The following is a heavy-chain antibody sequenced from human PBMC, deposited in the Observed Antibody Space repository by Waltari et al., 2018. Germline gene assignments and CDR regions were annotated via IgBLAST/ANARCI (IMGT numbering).Heavy chain of an antibody. CDR3: TTGGWFNWDRYYFDY. Sequence: EVHLEESGGALVKPGGSLRLSCAAPGFTFSYSWLGWVRQAPGKGLEWVGHVKSESDAGTTNYAAPVKGRFTISRDDSKNKLYLQMSSLKTEDTAVYYCTTGGWFNWDRYYFDYWGRGTLVTVSS. CDR2: VKSESDAGTT. D-gene: IGHD1-1*01. J-gene: IGHJ4*02. CDR1: GFTFSYSW. V-gene: IGHV3-15*02.